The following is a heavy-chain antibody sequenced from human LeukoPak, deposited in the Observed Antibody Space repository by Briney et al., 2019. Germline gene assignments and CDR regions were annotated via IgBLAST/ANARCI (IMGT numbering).Heavy chain of an antibody. CDR1: GFSFSSCG. CDR3: AKDLPAAYFDY. J-gene: IGHJ4*02. CDR2: IRSDGSIK. Sequence: NPGGSLRLSCAASGFSFSSCGMHWVRQAPGKGLEWVAFIRSDGSIKYYADSVKGRFTISRDNSKNTLYQQMSSLRPEDTAVYCCAKDLPAAYFDYWGQGTLVTVSS. V-gene: IGHV3-30*02. D-gene: IGHD2-2*01.